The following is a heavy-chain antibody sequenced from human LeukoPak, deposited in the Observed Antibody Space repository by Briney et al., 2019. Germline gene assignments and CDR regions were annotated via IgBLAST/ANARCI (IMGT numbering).Heavy chain of an antibody. CDR3: ARRAYSYGSFDF. Sequence: GESLTISCKVSGYSFSSYWITWVRQMPGKGLEWMGSIDPSDSYINNSPSFQGHVTISADKSNSTAYLQWSSLKASDTAIYYCARRAYSYGSFDFWGQGTLVTVSS. J-gene: IGHJ4*02. V-gene: IGHV5-10-1*01. D-gene: IGHD5-18*01. CDR1: GYSFSSYW. CDR2: IDPSDSYI.